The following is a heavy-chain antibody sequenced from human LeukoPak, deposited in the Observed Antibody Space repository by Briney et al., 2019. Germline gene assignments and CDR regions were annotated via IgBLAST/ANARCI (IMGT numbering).Heavy chain of an antibody. CDR1: GFTFSSYA. D-gene: IGHD6-13*01. Sequence: GGSLRLSCAASGFTFSSYAMSWVRQAPGKGLEWVSAISVSGGSTYYADSVKGRFTISRDNSKNTLYLQMNSLRADDTAIYYCAKESGFYSSSPPDYWGQGTLVTDSS. CDR2: ISVSGGST. J-gene: IGHJ4*02. V-gene: IGHV3-23*01. CDR3: AKESGFYSSSPPDY.